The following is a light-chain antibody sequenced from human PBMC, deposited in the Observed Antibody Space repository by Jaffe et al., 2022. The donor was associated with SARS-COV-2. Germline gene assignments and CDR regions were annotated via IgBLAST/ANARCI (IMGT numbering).Light chain of an antibody. J-gene: IGLJ2*01. CDR3: QAWDSFTVV. V-gene: IGLV3-1*01. CDR2: QNT. Sequence: SYELTQPPSVSVSPGQTASITCSGDNLGDKYASWYQQKPGQSPVVVIYQNTKRPSGIPERFSGSNSGNTATLTISGTQAMDEANYYCQAWDSFTVVFGGGTKLTVL. CDR1: NLGDKY.